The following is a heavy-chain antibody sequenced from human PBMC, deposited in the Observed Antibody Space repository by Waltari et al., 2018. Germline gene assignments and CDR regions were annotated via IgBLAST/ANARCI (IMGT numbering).Heavy chain of an antibody. CDR1: V. D-gene: IGHD7-27*01. CDR2: ISDGGGII. J-gene: IGHJ4*02. CDR3: ARGSGVDY. V-gene: IGHV3-23*01. Sequence: VMNWARQAPGKGLEWVSSISDGGGIINYADSVKGRFTISRDNSKNTVYLQMKSLRAEDTAVYYCARGSGVDYWGQGTLVTISS.